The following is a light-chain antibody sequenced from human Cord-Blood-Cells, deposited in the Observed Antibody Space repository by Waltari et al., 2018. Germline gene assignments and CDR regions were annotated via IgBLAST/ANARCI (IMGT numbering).Light chain of an antibody. Sequence: QSALTQPPSASGSPGQSVTISCTGTSSDVGGSNYVVWYHQHPGKAPKLMIYEVSKRPSGVPDRFPGSKSGNAASLTVSGLQAEDEADYYCSSYAGSNNYVFGTGTKVTVL. CDR3: SSYAGSNNYV. CDR2: EVS. CDR1: SSDVGGSNY. J-gene: IGLJ1*01. V-gene: IGLV2-8*01.